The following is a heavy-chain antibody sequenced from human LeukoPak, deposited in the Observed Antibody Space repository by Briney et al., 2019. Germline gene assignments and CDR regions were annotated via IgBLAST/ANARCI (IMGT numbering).Heavy chain of an antibody. CDR3: AKDLDYGDYASGY. Sequence: GGSLRLSCAASGFTFSSYAMSRVRQAPGKGLEWVSAISGSGGSTYYADSVKGRFTISRDNSKNTLYLQMNSLRAEDTAVYYCAKDLDYGDYASGYWGQGTLVTVSS. J-gene: IGHJ4*02. CDR2: ISGSGGST. D-gene: IGHD4-17*01. V-gene: IGHV3-23*01. CDR1: GFTFSSYA.